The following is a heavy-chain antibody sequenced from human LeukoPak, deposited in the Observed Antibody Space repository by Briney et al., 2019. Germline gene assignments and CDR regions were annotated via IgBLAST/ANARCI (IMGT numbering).Heavy chain of an antibody. Sequence: ASVRVSCKASGYTFTGYYMHWVRQAPGQGLEWMGWINPNSGGTNYAQKFQGRVTMTRDTSISTAYMELSSLRSEDTAVYYCARGNFRFLEWLLPYYYYMDVWGKGTTVTVSS. D-gene: IGHD3-3*01. CDR3: ARGNFRFLEWLLPYYYYMDV. CDR2: INPNSGGT. J-gene: IGHJ6*03. V-gene: IGHV1-2*02. CDR1: GYTFTGYY.